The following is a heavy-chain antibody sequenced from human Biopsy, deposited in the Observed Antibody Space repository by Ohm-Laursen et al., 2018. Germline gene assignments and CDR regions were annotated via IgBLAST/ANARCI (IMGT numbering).Heavy chain of an antibody. D-gene: IGHD5-24*01. Sequence: SVKVSCKASGNTFATYHIHWVRQAPGQGLEWMGVISPSGATTSFSQKFQGRITMTRDTSTGTAYMDLNSLGSEDTAVYYCARAGVGSDGTDSYYYGMDVWGPGTTVTVSS. J-gene: IGHJ6*02. CDR1: GNTFATYH. V-gene: IGHV1-46*01. CDR2: ISPSGATT. CDR3: ARAGVGSDGTDSYYYGMDV.